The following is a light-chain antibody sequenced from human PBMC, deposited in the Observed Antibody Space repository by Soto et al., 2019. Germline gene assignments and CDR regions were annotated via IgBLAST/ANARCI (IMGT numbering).Light chain of an antibody. J-gene: IGLJ1*01. CDR2: GNT. CDR1: SSNIGADYD. Sequence: QSVLTQPPSVSGAPGQRVTISCTGGSSNIGADYDIHWYQQVPGRAPKLLISGNTNRPSGVPDRFSGSKSGTSASLAITGLQAEDEADYYCQSYDISLSANVFGTGTKLTVL. CDR3: QSYDISLSANV. V-gene: IGLV1-40*01.